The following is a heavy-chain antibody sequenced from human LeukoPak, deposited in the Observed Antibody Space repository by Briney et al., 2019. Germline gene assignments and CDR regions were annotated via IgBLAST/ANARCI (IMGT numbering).Heavy chain of an antibody. J-gene: IGHJ5*02. CDR1: GGSISSYF. CDR3: ARVFDDYYDSSADPPLWFDP. V-gene: IGHV4-59*01. CDR2: VYYSGSP. Sequence: SSETLSLTCTVSGGSISSYFWSWIQQPPGMGLEWIGYVYYSGSPNYNPSLKSRVTISVDTSKNQFSLRLRSVTAADTAVYYCARVFDDYYDSSADPPLWFDPWGQGTLVTVSS. D-gene: IGHD3-22*01.